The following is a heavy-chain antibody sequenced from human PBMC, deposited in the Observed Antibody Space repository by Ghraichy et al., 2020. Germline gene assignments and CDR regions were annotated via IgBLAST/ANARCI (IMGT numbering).Heavy chain of an antibody. J-gene: IGHJ4*02. V-gene: IGHV3-23*01. D-gene: IGHD3-3*01. CDR2: ISGSGGST. CDR3: AKDREIFGVVITLDY. Sequence: GGSLRLSCAASGFTFSSYAMSWVRQAPGKGLEWVSAISGSGGSTYYADSVKGRFTISRDNSKNTLYLQKNSLRAEDTAVYYCAKDREIFGVVITLDYWGQGTLVTVSS. CDR1: GFTFSSYA.